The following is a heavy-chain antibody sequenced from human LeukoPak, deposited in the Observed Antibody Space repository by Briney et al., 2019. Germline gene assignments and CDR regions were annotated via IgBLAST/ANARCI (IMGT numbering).Heavy chain of an antibody. Sequence: SETLSLTCAVYGGSFSGYYWSWIRQPPGKGLEWIGEINHSGSTNYNPSLKSRVTVSVDTSKNLFSLKVSSVTAADTAVYYCAKDGAVAGHYFDYWGQGTLVTVSS. D-gene: IGHD6-19*01. V-gene: IGHV4-34*01. J-gene: IGHJ4*02. CDR2: INHSGST. CDR3: AKDGAVAGHYFDY. CDR1: GGSFSGYY.